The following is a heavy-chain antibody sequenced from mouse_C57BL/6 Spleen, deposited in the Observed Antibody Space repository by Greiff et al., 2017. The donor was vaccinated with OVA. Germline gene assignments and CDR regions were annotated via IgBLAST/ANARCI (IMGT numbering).Heavy chain of an antibody. D-gene: IGHD2-4*01. CDR2: IYPGDGDT. V-gene: IGHV1-82*01. CDR1: GYAFSSSW. J-gene: IGHJ3*01. CDR3: ARGGSTMITEAWFAY. Sequence: VQLQQSGPELVKPGASVKISCKASGYAFSSSWMNWVKQRPGKGLEWIGRIYPGDGDTNYNGTFKGKATLTADKSSSTAYMQLSSLTSEDSAVYFCARGGSTMITEAWFAYWGQGTLVTVSA.